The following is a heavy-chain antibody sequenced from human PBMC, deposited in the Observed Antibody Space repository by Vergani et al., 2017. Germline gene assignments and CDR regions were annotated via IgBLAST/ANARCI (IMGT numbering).Heavy chain of an antibody. CDR2: IWSDGSKK. J-gene: IGHJ4*02. CDR3: SKETQDDTVEAPAAIQGTFDN. Sequence: QVQLVESGGGVVQPGRSLRLSCAASGLTFSNYAMHWVRQAPGKGLEWVAVIWSDGSKKYYGESVRGRFTISRDNSKNTLYLQRNSPRAEDTAVYYCSKETQDDTVEAPAAIQGTFDNWGQGTLVTVSS. CDR1: GLTFSNYA. V-gene: IGHV3-33*06. D-gene: IGHD2-2*02.